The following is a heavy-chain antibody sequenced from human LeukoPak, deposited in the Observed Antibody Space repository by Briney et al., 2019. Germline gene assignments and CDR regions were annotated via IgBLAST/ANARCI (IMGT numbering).Heavy chain of an antibody. V-gene: IGHV3-23*01. D-gene: IGHD2-15*01. CDR1: GFTFSRYA. J-gene: IGHJ4*02. CDR2: ISGSGGST. CDR3: ARGYCSGGSCYPYYFDY. Sequence: GGSLRLSCAASGFTFSRYAMNWVRQAPGKGLEWVSAISGSGGSTYYADSVKGRFTISRDNAKNSLYLQMNSLRAEDTAVYYCARGYCSGGSCYPYYFDYWGQGTLVTVSS.